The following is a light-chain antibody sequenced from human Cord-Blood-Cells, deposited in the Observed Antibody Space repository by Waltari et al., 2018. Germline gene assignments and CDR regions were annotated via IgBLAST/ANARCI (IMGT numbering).Light chain of an antibody. CDR3: QQYYSTPT. V-gene: IGKV1-NL1*01. CDR2: AAS. Sequence: DIQMTQSPSSLSASVGDRVTITCRASQGISNSLAWYQQKPGKAPKLLLYAASRLESGVPSSFSGSGSGTDYTLTISSLQPEDFATYYCQQYYSTPTFGQGTKVEIK. CDR1: QGISNS. J-gene: IGKJ1*01.